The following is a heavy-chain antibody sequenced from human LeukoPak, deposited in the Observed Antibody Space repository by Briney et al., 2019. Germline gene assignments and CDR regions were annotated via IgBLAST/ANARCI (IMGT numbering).Heavy chain of an antibody. V-gene: IGHV3-21*04. CDR2: ISSSSSYI. D-gene: IGHD2-2*01. Sequence: PGGSLRLSCAASGFTFSSYSMNWVRQAPGKGLEWVSSISSSSSYIYYADSVKGRFTISRDNSKNTLYLQMNSLRAEDTAVYYCAKASSTSFPNWFDPWGQGTLVTVSS. CDR1: GFTFSSYS. CDR3: AKASSTSFPNWFDP. J-gene: IGHJ5*02.